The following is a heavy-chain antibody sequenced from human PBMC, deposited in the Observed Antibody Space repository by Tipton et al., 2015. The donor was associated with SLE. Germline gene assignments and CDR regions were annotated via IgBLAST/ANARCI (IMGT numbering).Heavy chain of an antibody. J-gene: IGHJ3*02. CDR2: IYYSGST. D-gene: IGHD7-27*01. Sequence: TLSLTCTVSGGSISSGGYYWSWIRQHPGKGLEWIGYIYYSGSTYYNPSLKSRVTISVDTSKNQFSLKLSSVTAADTAVYYCATRFLTGDLGYAFDIRGQGTMVTVSS. CDR3: ATRFLTGDLGYAFDI. V-gene: IGHV4-31*03. CDR1: GGSISSGGYY.